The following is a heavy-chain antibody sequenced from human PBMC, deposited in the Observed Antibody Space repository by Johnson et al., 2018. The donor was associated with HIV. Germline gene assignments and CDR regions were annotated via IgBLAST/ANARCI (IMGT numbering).Heavy chain of an antibody. V-gene: IGHV3-NL1*01. J-gene: IGHJ3*02. CDR1: GFTFSDYA. CDR3: AKIRTSGTGDAFDI. D-gene: IGHD1-14*01. Sequence: QVQLVESGGGVVRPGESLGLSCAASGFTFSDYAMHWVRQAPGKGLEWVAFFYSGGSTYYADSVKGRFTISRDNSKNTLYLQMNSLRAEDTAVYYCAKIRTSGTGDAFDIWGQGTMVTVSS. CDR2: FYSGGST.